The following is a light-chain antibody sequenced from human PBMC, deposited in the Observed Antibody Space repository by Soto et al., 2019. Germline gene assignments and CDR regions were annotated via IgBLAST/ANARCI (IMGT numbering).Light chain of an antibody. CDR3: QQYNYWPPWT. CDR1: QSVSSS. CDR2: GAS. J-gene: IGKJ1*01. Sequence: EIVLTQSPGTLSLSPGESATLSCRASQSVSSSQLAWYQQKPGQAPRLLIYGASTRATGIPARFSGSGSGTDFTLTISSLQSEDFAVYYCQQYNYWPPWTFGQGTKVDIK. V-gene: IGKV3-15*01.